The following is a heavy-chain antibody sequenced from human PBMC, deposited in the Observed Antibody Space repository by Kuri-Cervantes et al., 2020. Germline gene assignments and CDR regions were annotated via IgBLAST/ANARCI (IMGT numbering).Heavy chain of an antibody. V-gene: IGHV1-3*02. D-gene: IGHD3-22*01. CDR1: GYTFTSYA. J-gene: IGHJ6*02. CDR3: ARDPVVWYYYDSSGYEVRYYGMDV. CDR2: SNAGNGNT. Sequence: ASVKVSCKASGYTFTSYAMHWVRQAPGQRLEWMGWSNAGNGNTEYSQEFQGRVTITRDTSASTAYMELSSLRSEDMAVYYCARDPVVWYYYDSSGYEVRYYGMDVWGQGTTVTVSS.